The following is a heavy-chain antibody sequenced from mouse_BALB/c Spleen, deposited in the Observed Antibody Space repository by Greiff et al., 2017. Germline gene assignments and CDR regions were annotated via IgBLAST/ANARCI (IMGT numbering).Heavy chain of an antibody. V-gene: IGHV1-82*01. D-gene: IGHD1-2*01. Sequence: QVQLKQSGPELVKPGASVKISCKASGYAFSSSWMNWVKQRPGQGLEWIGRIYPGDGDTNYNGKFKGKATLTADKSSSTAYMQLSSLTSVDSAVYFCASPNSLLRLGDAMDYWGQGTSVTVSS. CDR3: ASPNSLLRLGDAMDY. J-gene: IGHJ4*01. CDR1: GYAFSSSW. CDR2: IYPGDGDT.